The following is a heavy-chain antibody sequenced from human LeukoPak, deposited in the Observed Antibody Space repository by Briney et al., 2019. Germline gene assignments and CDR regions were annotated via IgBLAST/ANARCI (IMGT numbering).Heavy chain of an antibody. D-gene: IGHD3-22*01. CDR1: GGSISSYY. Sequence: SETLSLTCTVSGGSISSYYWGWIRQPPGKGLEWIGSIYYSGSTYYNPSLKSRVTISVDTSKNQFSLKLSSVTAADTAVYYCARPRSSGYYSGAFDIWGQGTMVTVSS. CDR3: ARPRSSGYYSGAFDI. J-gene: IGHJ3*02. V-gene: IGHV4-39*01. CDR2: IYYSGST.